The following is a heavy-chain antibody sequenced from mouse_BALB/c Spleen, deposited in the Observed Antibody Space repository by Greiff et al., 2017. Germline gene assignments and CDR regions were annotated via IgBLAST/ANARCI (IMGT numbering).Heavy chain of an antibody. J-gene: IGHJ3*01. CDR2: ISYSGST. CDR3: ARGPSTMITAFAY. D-gene: IGHD2-4*01. CDR1: GDSITSGY. V-gene: IGHV3-8*02. Sequence: EVKLVESGPSLVKPSQTLSLTCSVTGDSITSGYWNWIRKFPGNKLEYMGYISYSGSTYYNPSLKSRISITRDTSKNQYYLQLNSVTTEDTATYYCARGPSTMITAFAYWGQGTLVTVSA.